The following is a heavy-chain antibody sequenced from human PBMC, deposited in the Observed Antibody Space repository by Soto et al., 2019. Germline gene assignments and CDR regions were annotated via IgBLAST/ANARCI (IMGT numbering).Heavy chain of an antibody. D-gene: IGHD1-26*01. CDR3: VRRKERSGPHYFDA. CDR1: GYTFTTCY. CDR2: MNPSTGKT. V-gene: IGHV1-8*02. J-gene: IGHJ4*02. Sequence: ASVKVSCKASGYTFTTCYIHWVRQAPGRGLEWMGWMNPSTGKTGNAQRFQGRVTMTRDTSISTAYMEVSSLRSEDTGVYYCVRRKERSGPHYFDAWGQGTLVTVSS.